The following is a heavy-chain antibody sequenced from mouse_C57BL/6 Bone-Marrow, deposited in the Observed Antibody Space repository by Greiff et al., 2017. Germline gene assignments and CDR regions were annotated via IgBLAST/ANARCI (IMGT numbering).Heavy chain of an antibody. CDR1: GYTFTSYG. J-gene: IGHJ1*03. CDR3: ARYRYYGSPWDVDV. CDR2: IYPRSGNT. D-gene: IGHD1-1*01. Sequence: QVQLQQSGAELARPGASVKLSCKASGYTFTSYGISWVKQRTGQGLEWIGEIYPRSGNTYYNEKFKGKATLTADKSSSTAYMELRILTSEDSAVYFCARYRYYGSPWDVDVWGTGTTVTVSS. V-gene: IGHV1-81*01.